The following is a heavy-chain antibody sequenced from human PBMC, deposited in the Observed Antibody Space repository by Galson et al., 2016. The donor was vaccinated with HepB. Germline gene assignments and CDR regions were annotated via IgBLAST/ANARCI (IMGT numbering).Heavy chain of an antibody. CDR1: GDSVSSNSAG. V-gene: IGHV6-1*01. D-gene: IGHD7-27*01. CDR3: ARSYLLGRGFGS. J-gene: IGHJ4*02. Sequence: CAISGDSVSSNSAGWYWIRQSPSRGLEWLGRTYYRSKWHFDYAESVKSRITINPDTAKNQFSLQLNSVTPEDTAIYYCARSYLLGRGFGSWGQETLVTVSS. CDR2: TYYRSKWHF.